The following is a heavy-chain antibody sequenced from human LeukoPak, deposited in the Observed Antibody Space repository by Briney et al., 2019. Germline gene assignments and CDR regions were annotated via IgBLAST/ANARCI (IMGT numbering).Heavy chain of an antibody. V-gene: IGHV3-33*01. CDR3: ARDGLEVAGMDV. CDR2: IWFDGSGE. D-gene: IGHD3-3*01. J-gene: IGHJ6*02. Sequence: GRPLRLSCEASGFNFLSFGMHWARQAPGKGLEWVAVIWFDGSGESYADSVKGRFTISRDNSKNTLYLEMNSLRDEDTAIYYCARDGLEVAGMDVWGQGTTVIVSS. CDR1: GFNFLSFG.